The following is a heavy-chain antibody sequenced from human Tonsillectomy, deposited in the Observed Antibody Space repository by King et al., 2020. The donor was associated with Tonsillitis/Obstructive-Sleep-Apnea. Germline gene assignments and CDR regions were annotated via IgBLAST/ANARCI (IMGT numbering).Heavy chain of an antibody. CDR2: INAGNGNK. J-gene: IGHJ3*02. V-gene: IGHV1-3*01. Sequence: QLVQSGAEVKKPGASVKVSCKASGYTFTSYAMHWVRQAPGQRLEWMGWINAGNGNKKYSQTFQGRVTITRDTSASTAYMELSSLRSEDTAVYYCARTLGYCSTTTCRPNAFDIWGQGAMVTVSS. D-gene: IGHD2-2*01. CDR3: ARTLGYCSTTTCRPNAFDI. CDR1: GYTFTSYA.